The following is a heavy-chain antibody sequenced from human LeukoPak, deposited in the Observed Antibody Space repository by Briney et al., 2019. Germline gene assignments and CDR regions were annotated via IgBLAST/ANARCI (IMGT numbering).Heavy chain of an antibody. D-gene: IGHD2/OR15-2a*01. CDR1: GYSITTYW. Sequence: GESLKISCKGSGYSITTYWIGWVRQMPGKGLEWLGLIYLGDSHSSHSPSSFQGQVTISADKSITTAYLQWSSLKASDSAMYYCVSAVHGTTHFDQWGQGILVTVSS. CDR2: IYLGDSHS. CDR3: VSAVHGTTHFDQ. J-gene: IGHJ4*02. V-gene: IGHV5-51*01.